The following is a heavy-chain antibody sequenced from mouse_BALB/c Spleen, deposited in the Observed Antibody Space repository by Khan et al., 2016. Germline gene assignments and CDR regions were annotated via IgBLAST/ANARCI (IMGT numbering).Heavy chain of an antibody. CDR1: GFSITGFA. D-gene: IGHD2-4*01. J-gene: IGHJ3*01. Sequence: QVQLKESGPGLVAPSQSLSITCTVSGFSITGFAVNWVRQPPGKGLEWLGVIWGDGSTDYASALKSRLSISTDDSKSQVCVKMNSLQPDDTARYYCASYYDYDGGFAYWGQGTLVTVSA. CDR3: ASYYDYDGGFAY. CDR2: IWGDGST. V-gene: IGHV2-6-7*01.